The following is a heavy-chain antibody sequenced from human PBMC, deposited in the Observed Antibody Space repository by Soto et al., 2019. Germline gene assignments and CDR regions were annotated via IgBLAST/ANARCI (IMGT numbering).Heavy chain of an antibody. V-gene: IGHV4-4*02. D-gene: IGHD5-18*01. Sequence: PSETLSLTCAVSSGSISGNDWWSWVRQPPGKGLEWIGQIYHTGSTNYNPSLTSRVTISVDKSKNQFSLNLRSVTAADTAFYYCAKTRGYSYGYNGFDIWGQGTMVTVS. CDR2: IYHTGST. CDR1: SGSISGNDW. J-gene: IGHJ3*02. CDR3: AKTRGYSYGYNGFDI.